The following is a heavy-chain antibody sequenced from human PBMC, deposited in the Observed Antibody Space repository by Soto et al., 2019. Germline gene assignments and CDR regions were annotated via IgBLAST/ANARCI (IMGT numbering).Heavy chain of an antibody. J-gene: IGHJ4*02. CDR3: AKAPTNYGSGSYYYY. CDR1: GFTFSSDA. CDR2: ISGSGGST. Sequence: EVQLLESGGGLVQPGGSLRLSCAASGFTFSSDAMSWVRQAPGKGLEWVSAISGSGGSTYYADSVKGRFTISRDNSKNTLYLQMNSLRAEDTAVYYCAKAPTNYGSGSYYYYWGQGTLVTVSS. V-gene: IGHV3-23*01. D-gene: IGHD3-10*01.